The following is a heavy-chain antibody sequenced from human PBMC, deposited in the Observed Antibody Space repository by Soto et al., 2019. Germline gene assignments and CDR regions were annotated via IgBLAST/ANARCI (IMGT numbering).Heavy chain of an antibody. D-gene: IGHD2-15*01. J-gene: IGHJ6*01. CDR2: IWYDGINK. CDR1: GFTFSNNG. V-gene: IGHV3-33*01. CDR3: ARDRVQMVDGLDV. Sequence: QVQLVESGGGVVQPGRSLRLSCAASGFTFSNNGMHWVRQAPGKGLEWVAVIWYDGINKYYAVSVKGRFINSRDNPKNAVYLQMNSLRAEDTAVYYCARDRVQMVDGLDVWGQGTTVTVSS.